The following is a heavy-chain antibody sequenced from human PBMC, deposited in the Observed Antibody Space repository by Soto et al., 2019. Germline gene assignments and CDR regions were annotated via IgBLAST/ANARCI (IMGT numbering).Heavy chain of an antibody. CDR1: GFTVISSY. CDR2: IYAGGSA. Sequence: GGSLRLSCEASGFTVISSYMTWVRQAPGKGLEWLSIIYAGGSAYYAASEKGRYIMSRDNSKNTMYLQMNSPRAEDTAVYYCARGSLGTSLKDKYFYYYGIDVWGQGTTVTVSS. V-gene: IGHV3-66*01. D-gene: IGHD3-10*01. CDR3: ARGSLGTSLKDKYFYYYGIDV. J-gene: IGHJ6*02.